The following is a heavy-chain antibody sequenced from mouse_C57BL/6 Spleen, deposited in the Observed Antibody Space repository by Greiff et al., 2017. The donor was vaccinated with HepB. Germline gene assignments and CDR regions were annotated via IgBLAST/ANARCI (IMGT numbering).Heavy chain of an antibody. Sequence: QVQLKQPGAELVKPGASVKVSCKASGYTFTSYWMHWVKQRPGQGLEWIGRIHPSDSDTNYNQKFKGKATLTVDKSSSTAYMQRSSLTSEDSAVYYGAKGDGPYAMDYWGQGTSVTVSS. D-gene: IGHD2-3*01. CDR1: GYTFTSYW. CDR2: IHPSDSDT. CDR3: AKGDGPYAMDY. V-gene: IGHV1-74*01. J-gene: IGHJ4*01.